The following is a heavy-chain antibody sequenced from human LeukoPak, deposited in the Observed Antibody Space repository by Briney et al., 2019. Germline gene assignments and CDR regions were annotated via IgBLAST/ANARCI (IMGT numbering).Heavy chain of an antibody. D-gene: IGHD5-12*01. J-gene: IGHJ4*02. CDR1: GGSFSVYY. V-gene: IGHV4-34*01. Sequence: PETLSLTCAVYGGSFSVYYWSWIRQPPGKGLELIGEINDSGSPNYNPSLKSRVPISGDTSKHQFPLQVSDVPAADQPGYDCAVRINSGYRPEINYLGQGTLVTFSS. CDR3: AVRINSGYRPEINY. CDR2: INDSGSP.